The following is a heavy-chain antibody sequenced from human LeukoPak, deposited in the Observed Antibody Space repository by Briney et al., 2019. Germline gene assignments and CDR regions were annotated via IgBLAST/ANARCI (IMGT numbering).Heavy chain of an antibody. V-gene: IGHV3-21*01. Sequence: PGGSLRLACAASGFTFSISSMNWVRQAPGKGLEWVSSISSTSSYIYYADSVKGRFTISRDNAKNSLYLQINSLRAEDTAVYYCAKDGFLGWLLPYYFDYWGQGTLVTVSS. CDR3: AKDGFLGWLLPYYFDY. D-gene: IGHD3-3*01. CDR2: ISSTSSYI. CDR1: GFTFSISS. J-gene: IGHJ4*02.